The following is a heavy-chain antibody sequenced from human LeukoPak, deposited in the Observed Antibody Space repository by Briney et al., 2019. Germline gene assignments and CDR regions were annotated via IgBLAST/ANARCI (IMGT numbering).Heavy chain of an antibody. J-gene: IGHJ4*02. CDR3: ARAPITSPFYFDY. V-gene: IGHV3-20*04. Sequence: GGSLRLSCAASGFAFDEHGMSWVRQVPGKGLEWVSGINWSGGSTGYADPLRGRFTISRDNAKNSLYLQMDSLRAEDTALYYCARAPITSPFYFDYWGQGTLVTVSS. CDR2: INWSGGST. CDR1: GFAFDEHG. D-gene: IGHD2-2*01.